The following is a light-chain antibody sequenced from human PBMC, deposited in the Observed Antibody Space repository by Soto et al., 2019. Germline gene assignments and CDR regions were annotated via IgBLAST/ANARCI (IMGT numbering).Light chain of an antibody. J-gene: IGLJ3*02. Sequence: QSALTQPRSVSGSPGQSVTISCTGTSNDVGGYNFVSWYQQYPGKAPKLIIYDVSKRPSGVPDRFSGSKSGNTASLTISGLQAEDEADYYCCSYAGTYTLWVFGGGTKLTVL. V-gene: IGLV2-11*01. CDR1: SNDVGGYNF. CDR3: CSYAGTYTLWV. CDR2: DVS.